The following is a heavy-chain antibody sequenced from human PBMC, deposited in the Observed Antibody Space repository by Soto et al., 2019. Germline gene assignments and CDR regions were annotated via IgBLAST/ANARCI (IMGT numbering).Heavy chain of an antibody. CDR2: INNDGSST. CDR3: ARGGCTSTSCLDY. D-gene: IGHD2-2*01. CDR1: GFTFSSNW. J-gene: IGHJ4*02. Sequence: EVQLVESGGGLVQPGGSLRLSCAASGFTFSSNWMHWVRQAPGKGLVWVSRINNDGSSTNYGDSVKGRFTISRDNAKNTLYLQMNSLRAEDTAVYYFARGGCTSTSCLDYWGQGTLVTVSS. V-gene: IGHV3-74*01.